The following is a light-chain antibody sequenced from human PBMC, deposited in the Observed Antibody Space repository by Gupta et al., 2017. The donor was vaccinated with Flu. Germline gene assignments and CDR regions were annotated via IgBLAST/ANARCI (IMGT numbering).Light chain of an antibody. CDR1: QSIRSY. V-gene: IGKV1-39*01. Sequence: DIQMTQSPSSLSASVGDRVTITCRASQSIRSYLNWYQQKPGKAPKLLIYAASSLQSGVPSRFSGSGSGTDFTLTISSLQPEDFATYYCQQSDSTPLAFGQGTKVEIK. CDR2: AAS. J-gene: IGKJ1*01. CDR3: QQSDSTPLA.